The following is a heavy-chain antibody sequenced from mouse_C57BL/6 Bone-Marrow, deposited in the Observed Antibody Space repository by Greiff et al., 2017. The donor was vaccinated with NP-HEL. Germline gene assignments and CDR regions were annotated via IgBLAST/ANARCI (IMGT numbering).Heavy chain of an antibody. D-gene: IGHD3-3*01. Sequence: QVQLQQSGPELVKPGASVKISCKASGYSFTSYYIHWVKQRPGQGLEWIGWIYPGSGNTKYNEKFKGKATLTADTSSSTAYMQLSSLTSEDSAVYYCARRGWFAWFAYWGQGTLVTVSA. V-gene: IGHV1-66*01. J-gene: IGHJ3*01. CDR2: IYPGSGNT. CDR1: GYSFTSYY. CDR3: ARRGWFAWFAY.